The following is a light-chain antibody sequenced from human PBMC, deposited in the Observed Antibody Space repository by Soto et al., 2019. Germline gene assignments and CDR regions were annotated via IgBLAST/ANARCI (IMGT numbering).Light chain of an antibody. J-gene: IGKJ2*01. V-gene: IGKV3-11*01. CDR1: QSVGSY. CDR3: QQRDKWPRT. CDR2: GAS. Sequence: EIVLTQSPATLSLSPGERATLSCRASQSVGSYLAWYQHKPGQAPRVLIYGASNRATDIPGRFSGRGSGTDFTLTISSLESGDSAVYYCQQRDKWPRTFGQGSKLELK.